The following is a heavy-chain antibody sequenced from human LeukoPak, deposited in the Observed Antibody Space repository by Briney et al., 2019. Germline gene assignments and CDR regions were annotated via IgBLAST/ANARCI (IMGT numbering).Heavy chain of an antibody. CDR3: ARDRGELRLENAFDI. V-gene: IGHV3-64*01. Sequence: PGGSLRLSCAASGFTFSSYAMHWVRQAPGKGLEYVSAISSNGGSTYYANSVKGRFTISRDNSKNTLYLQMGSLRAEDMAVYYCARDRGELRLENAFDIWGQGTMVTVSS. CDR1: GFTFSSYA. J-gene: IGHJ3*02. D-gene: IGHD1-7*01. CDR2: ISSNGGST.